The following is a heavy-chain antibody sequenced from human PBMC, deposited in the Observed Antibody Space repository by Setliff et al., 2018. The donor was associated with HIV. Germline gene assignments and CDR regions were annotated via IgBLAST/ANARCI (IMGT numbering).Heavy chain of an antibody. J-gene: IGHJ5*01. CDR3: ARDLWNYGIDS. V-gene: IGHV3-53*01. D-gene: IGHD1-7*01. CDR2: FYSGGST. CDR1: GLAVGANY. Sequence: PGGSLRLSCAASGLAVGANYMSWVRQAPGKGLECVSIFYSGGSTYYSDSVKGRSTISRDKSKNSLYLQMNSLRAEDTAVYYCARDLWNYGIDSWGQGTLVTVSS.